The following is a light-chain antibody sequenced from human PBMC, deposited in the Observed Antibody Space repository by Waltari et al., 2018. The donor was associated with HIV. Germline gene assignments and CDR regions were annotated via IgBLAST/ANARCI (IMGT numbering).Light chain of an antibody. V-gene: IGKV1-39*01. CDR1: QIITSH. J-gene: IGKJ3*01. Sequence: DIQMTQSPSSLSASVGDRVTMTCRASQIITSHLSWYQQRPGEAPKLLIYAASSLQSGVPSRFSGSGTGTEYTLTISSLQSEDFATYYCQQSFTLPLTFGPGTKVDAK. CDR3: QQSFTLPLT. CDR2: AAS.